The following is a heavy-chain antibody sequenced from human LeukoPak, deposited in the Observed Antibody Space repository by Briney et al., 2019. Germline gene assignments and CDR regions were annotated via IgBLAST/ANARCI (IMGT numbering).Heavy chain of an antibody. Sequence: ASVKVSCKASGYTFTGYYMHWVRQAPGQGLEWMGWINPNSGGTNYAQKFQGWVTMTRDTSISTAYMELSRLRSDDTAVYYCARGTTLRYFDWLSAALLYYYGMDVWGQGTTVTVSS. CDR3: ARGTTLRYFDWLSAALLYYYGMDV. CDR1: GYTFTGYY. V-gene: IGHV1-2*04. J-gene: IGHJ6*02. CDR2: INPNSGGT. D-gene: IGHD3-9*01.